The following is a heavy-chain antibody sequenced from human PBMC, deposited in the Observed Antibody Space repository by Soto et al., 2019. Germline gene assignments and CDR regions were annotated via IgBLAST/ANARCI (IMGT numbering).Heavy chain of an antibody. CDR2: ISDSGIT. J-gene: IGHJ5*02. Sequence: LSLTCTVSGASISAPESYWGWIRQHPERALEWIGYISDSGITNYSPSLRSRVTISADTSKRQFSLNLSSVTAADTALYYCAKGGTSSQWFDPWGQGTMVTVSS. D-gene: IGHD2-2*01. CDR3: AKGGTSSQWFDP. V-gene: IGHV4-31*03. CDR1: GASISAPESY.